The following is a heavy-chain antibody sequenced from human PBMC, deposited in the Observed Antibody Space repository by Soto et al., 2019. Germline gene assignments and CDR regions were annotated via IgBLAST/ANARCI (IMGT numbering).Heavy chain of an antibody. J-gene: IGHJ4*02. CDR2: IKSKTDGGTT. Sequence: EVQLVESGGGLVKPGGPLRLSCAASGFTFSNAWMSWVRQAPGKGLEWVGRIKSKTDGGTTDYAAPVKGRFTISRDDSKNTLYLQMNSLKTEDTAVYYCTTPADITYYDFWSGYYTRLGDYWGQGTLVTVSS. CDR3: TTPADITYYDFWSGYYTRLGDY. V-gene: IGHV3-15*01. CDR1: GFTFSNAW. D-gene: IGHD3-3*01.